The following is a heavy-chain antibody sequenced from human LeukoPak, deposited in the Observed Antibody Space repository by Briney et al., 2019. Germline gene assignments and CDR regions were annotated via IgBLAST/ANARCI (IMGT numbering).Heavy chain of an antibody. V-gene: IGHV4-4*08. CDR3: ARNPSLHIVVVTAIDY. CDR1: GVSIGGYS. CDR2: IYNTGST. J-gene: IGHJ4*02. Sequence: PSETLSLTCAVSGVSIGGYSWSWIRQSPGKGLEWMGFIYNTGSTKYNPSLESRATMSVDTSKNQFSLNLISLTAADTAVYYCARNPSLHIVVVTAIDYWGQGTLVTVSS. D-gene: IGHD2-21*02.